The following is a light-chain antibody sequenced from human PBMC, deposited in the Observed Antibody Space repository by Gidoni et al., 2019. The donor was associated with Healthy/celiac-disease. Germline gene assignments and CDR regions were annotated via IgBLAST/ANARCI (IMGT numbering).Light chain of an antibody. CDR2: VAS. CDR3: QQRSNWSFT. J-gene: IGKJ3*01. V-gene: IGKV3-11*01. CDR1: QSVSSY. Sequence: EIVLTQSPATLSLFPGERATLSCRASQSVSSYLAWYQQKPGQAPRLLIYVASNRATGIPARFSGSGSGTDFTLTISSLEPEDFAVYYCQQRSNWSFTFGPGTKVDIK.